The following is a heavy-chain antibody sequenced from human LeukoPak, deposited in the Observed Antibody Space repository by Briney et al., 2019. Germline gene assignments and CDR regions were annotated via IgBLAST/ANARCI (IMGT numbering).Heavy chain of an antibody. Sequence: SETLSLTCTVSGGSISSYYWSWIRQPPGKGLEWIGYIYYSGSTNYNPSLKSRVTISVDTSKNQFSLKLSSVTAADTAVYYCARDSHYGEPDYWGQGTLVTVSS. J-gene: IGHJ4*02. CDR3: ARDSHYGEPDY. V-gene: IGHV4-59*01. D-gene: IGHD4-17*01. CDR1: GGSISSYY. CDR2: IYYSGST.